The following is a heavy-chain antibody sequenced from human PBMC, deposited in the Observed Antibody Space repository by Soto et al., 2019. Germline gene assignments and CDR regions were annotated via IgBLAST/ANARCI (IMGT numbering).Heavy chain of an antibody. Sequence: QVQLVESGGGVVQPGRSLRLSCAASGFTFSSYAMHWVRQAPGKGLEWVAVISYDGSNKYYADSVKGRFTISRDNSKNTLYLQMNSLRAEDTAVYYCATQEQNVVVTAPLDYWGQGTLVTVSS. CDR2: ISYDGSNK. V-gene: IGHV3-30-3*01. CDR1: GFTFSSYA. CDR3: ATQEQNVVVTAPLDY. J-gene: IGHJ4*02. D-gene: IGHD2-21*02.